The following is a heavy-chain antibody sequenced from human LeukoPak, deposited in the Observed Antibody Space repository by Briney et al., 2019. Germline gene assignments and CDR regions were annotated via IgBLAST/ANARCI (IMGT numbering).Heavy chain of an antibody. CDR3: AKMEAWTTVTGSGVDY. J-gene: IGHJ4*02. V-gene: IGHV3-48*01. CDR1: GFDFSSYS. Sequence: GGSLRLSCAASGFDFSSYSMNWVRQAPEKGLEWVSYISSTSSAIYYADSVKGRFTISRDNSKNTLYLQMNSLRAEDTAVYYCAKMEAWTTVTGSGVDYWGQGTLVTVSS. D-gene: IGHD4-17*01. CDR2: ISSTSSAI.